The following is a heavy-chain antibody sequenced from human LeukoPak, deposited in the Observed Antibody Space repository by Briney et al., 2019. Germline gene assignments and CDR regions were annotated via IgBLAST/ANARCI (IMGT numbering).Heavy chain of an antibody. CDR2: IYYSGST. D-gene: IGHD2-2*01. CDR3: ARFGSSTTYYYYMDV. V-gene: IGHV4-59*11. J-gene: IGHJ6*03. CDR1: GGSISSHY. Sequence: SETLSLTCTVSGGSISSHYWSWIQQPPGKGLEWIGYIYYSGSTNYNPSLKSRVTISVDTSKNQFSLKLSSVTAADTAVYYCARFGSSTTYYYYMDVWGKGTTVTVSS.